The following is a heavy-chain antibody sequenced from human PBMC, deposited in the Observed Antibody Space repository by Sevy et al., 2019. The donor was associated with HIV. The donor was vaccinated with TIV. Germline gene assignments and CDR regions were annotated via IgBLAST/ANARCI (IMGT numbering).Heavy chain of an antibody. CDR1: GFTFSDYY. CDR2: IISSDSTI. J-gene: IGHJ3*02. V-gene: IGHV3-11*01. Sequence: GGSLRLSCAASGFTFSDYYMSWIRQAPGKGLEWVSYIISSDSTIYYADSVKGRFTISRDNAKKSLYLQMNSLRVDDTAVYYCASRSRNGYPENAFDIWGQWTMVTVSS. CDR3: ASRSRNGYPENAFDI. D-gene: IGHD5-12*01.